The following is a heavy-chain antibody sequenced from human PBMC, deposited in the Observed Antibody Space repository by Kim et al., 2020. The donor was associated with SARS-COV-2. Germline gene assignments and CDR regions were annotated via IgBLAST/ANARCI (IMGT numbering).Heavy chain of an antibody. V-gene: IGHV4-34*01. CDR2: INHSGST. CDR1: GGSFSGYY. Sequence: SETPSLTCAVYGGSFSGYYWSWIRQPPGKGLEWIGEINHSGSTNYNPSLKSRVTISVDTSKNQFSLKLSSVTAADTAVYYCARDWYGGYYFDYWGQGTLVTVSS. D-gene: IGHD3-10*01. CDR3: ARDWYGGYYFDY. J-gene: IGHJ4*02.